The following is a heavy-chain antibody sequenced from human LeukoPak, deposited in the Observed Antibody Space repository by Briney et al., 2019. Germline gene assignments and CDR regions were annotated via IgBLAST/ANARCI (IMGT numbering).Heavy chain of an antibody. V-gene: IGHV3-7*01. J-gene: IGHJ4*02. Sequence: GGSLRLSCVASGFTFSSYWMSWVRQAPGKGLEWVANIRQDGSEKYYVDSVKGRFTISRDNAKNSLYLQMNSLRGEDTAVYYCARVGSGWSLDYWGQGTLVTVSS. CDR2: IRQDGSEK. D-gene: IGHD6-19*01. CDR3: ARVGSGWSLDY. CDR1: GFTFSSYW.